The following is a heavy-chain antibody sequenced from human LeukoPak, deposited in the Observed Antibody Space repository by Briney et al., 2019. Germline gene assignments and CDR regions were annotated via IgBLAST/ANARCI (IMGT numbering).Heavy chain of an antibody. V-gene: IGHV4-61*05. CDR2: IYYSGST. CDR3: ARPQLGSSAGYVDY. CDR1: GGSISSSGYY. Sequence: SETLSLTCAVSGGSISSSGYYWGWLRQPPGKGLEGIGYIYYSGSTNYNPSLKSRVTISVDTSKNQFSLKLSSVTAADTALYFCARPQLGSSAGYVDYWGQGILVTVSS. D-gene: IGHD3-9*01. J-gene: IGHJ4*02.